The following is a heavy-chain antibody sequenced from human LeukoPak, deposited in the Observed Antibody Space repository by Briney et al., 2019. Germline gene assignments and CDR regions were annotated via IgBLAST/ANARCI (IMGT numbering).Heavy chain of an antibody. V-gene: IGHV1-24*01. J-gene: IGHJ6*04. CDR2: FDPEDGET. CDR3: ATDCLQPGAYYYYGMDV. D-gene: IGHD1-1*01. CDR1: GYTLSDLS. Sequence: ASVKVSCKVSGYTLSDLSMHWVRQAPGKGLEWMGGFDPEDGETIYAQKFQGRVTMTEDTSTDTAYMELSSLRSEDTAVYYCATDCLQPGAYYYYGMDVWGKGTTVIVSS.